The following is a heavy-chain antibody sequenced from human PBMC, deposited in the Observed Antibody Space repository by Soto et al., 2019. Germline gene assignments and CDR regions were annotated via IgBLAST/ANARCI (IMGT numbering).Heavy chain of an antibody. Sequence: AGSLRLPCAPSAFTFSTERMNSLSHAPRNGLVWVSYMSSSSSTRYYADSVKGRFTISRDNAKSSLYLQMNSLRDEDTAVYYCAADIVVVVAANNYDAFDIWGQGTMVTVSS. CDR1: AFTFSTER. V-gene: IGHV3-48*02. J-gene: IGHJ3*02. CDR3: AADIVVVVAANNYDAFDI. D-gene: IGHD2-15*01. CDR2: MSSSSSTR.